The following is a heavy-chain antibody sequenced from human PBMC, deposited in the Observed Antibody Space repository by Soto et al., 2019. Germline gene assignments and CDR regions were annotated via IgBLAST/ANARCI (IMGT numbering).Heavy chain of an antibody. CDR3: TTDLVGVTSTH. CDR1: GFTFINVW. D-gene: IGHD1-26*01. CDR2: IRSKTDGGTA. V-gene: IGHV3-15*07. Sequence: EVQLVESGGGLVKPGGSLRLSCAASGFTFINVWMNWVRQAPGKGLEWVGRIRSKTDGGTADYAAPVKARFTISRDDSENMLYVQMNSLRTEDTAVYYCTTDLVGVTSTHWGQGTLVIVSS. J-gene: IGHJ4*02.